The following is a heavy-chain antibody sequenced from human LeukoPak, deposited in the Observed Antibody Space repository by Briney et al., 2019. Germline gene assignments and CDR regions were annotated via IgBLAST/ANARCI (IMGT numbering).Heavy chain of an antibody. J-gene: IGHJ4*02. D-gene: IGHD5-12*01. V-gene: IGHV3-7*01. Sequence: GGSLRLSCAASGFTFSSHWMSWVRQAPGKGLEWVANIKQDGSEKYYVDSVEGRFTISRDNAKNSLYLQMNSLRAEDTAVYYCARDAYSGYGWGQGTLVTVSS. CDR3: ARDAYSGYG. CDR2: IKQDGSEK. CDR1: GFTFSSHW.